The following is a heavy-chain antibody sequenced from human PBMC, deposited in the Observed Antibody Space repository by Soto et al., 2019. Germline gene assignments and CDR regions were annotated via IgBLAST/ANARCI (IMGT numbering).Heavy chain of an antibody. CDR2: ISAYNGNT. J-gene: IGHJ1*01. V-gene: IGHV1-18*01. CDR1: GYTFTSYG. Sequence: ASVKVSCKASGYTFTSYGISWVRQAPGQGLEWMGWISAYNGNTNNAQKLQGRVNMTRDTSTSTAYMELRSLRSDDTAGYYCARERGDYGGSQGDVDRPKRYFQHWGQGTLVTVSS. CDR3: ARERGDYGGSQGDVDRPKRYFQH. D-gene: IGHD4-17*01.